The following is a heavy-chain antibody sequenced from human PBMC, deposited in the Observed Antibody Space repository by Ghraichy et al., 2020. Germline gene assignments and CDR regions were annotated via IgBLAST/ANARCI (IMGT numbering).Heavy chain of an antibody. V-gene: IGHV4-31*03. D-gene: IGHD4/OR15-4a*01. CDR3: AKTMVY. Sequence: SETLSLTCTVSGDSISSGGYYWSWIRQHPGKGLEWIGYIYYSGRSLYNPSLKSRLTISVDKSNNQFSLKLSSVTVADTAVYYCAKTMVYWGQGTLVTVSS. CDR2: IYYSGRS. J-gene: IGHJ4*02. CDR1: GDSISSGGYY.